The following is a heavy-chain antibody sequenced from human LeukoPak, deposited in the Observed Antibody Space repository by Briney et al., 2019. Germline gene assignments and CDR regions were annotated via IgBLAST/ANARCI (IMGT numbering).Heavy chain of an antibody. CDR3: VTTRVCGGVLLRPSCLYFED. Sequence: GGSLRLSCAASGFTFNNYVMSWVRQAPGKGLEWVSGIDYSGGATNYADSVQGRFTVSRDNSKNTLYLQMNNLRAEDTAVYYCVTTRVCGGVLLRPSCLYFEDWGQGALVTVSS. CDR2: IDYSGGAT. CDR1: GFTFNNYV. D-gene: IGHD3-10*01. J-gene: IGHJ4*02. V-gene: IGHV3-23*01.